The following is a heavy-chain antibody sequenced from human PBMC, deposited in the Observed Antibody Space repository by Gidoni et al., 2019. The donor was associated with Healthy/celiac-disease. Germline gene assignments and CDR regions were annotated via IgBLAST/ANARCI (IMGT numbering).Heavy chain of an antibody. D-gene: IGHD1-26*01. CDR2: INPSGGST. J-gene: IGHJ6*02. Sequence: QVQLVQSGAEVKKPGASVKVSCKASGYTFTSYYMHWVRQAPGQGLEGMGIINPSGGSTSYAQKFQGRVTMTRDTSTSTVYMGLSSLRSEDTAVYYWARGSEGGGATIDYYYGMDVWGQGTTVTVSS. CDR1: GYTFTSYY. V-gene: IGHV1-46*01. CDR3: ARGSEGGGATIDYYYGMDV.